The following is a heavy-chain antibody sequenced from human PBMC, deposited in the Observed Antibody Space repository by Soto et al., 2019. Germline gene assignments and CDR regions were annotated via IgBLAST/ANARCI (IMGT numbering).Heavy chain of an antibody. D-gene: IGHD3-3*01. V-gene: IGHV3-30*18. J-gene: IGHJ4*02. Sequence: QVPLVESGGGVVQPGRSLRLSCAASGFTFSSYGMHWVRQAPGKGLEWVAVISYDGSNKYYADSVKGRFTISRDNSKNTLYLQMNSLRAEDTAVYYCAKDRYYDFWSGYYAFDYWGQGTLVTVSS. CDR2: ISYDGSNK. CDR3: AKDRYYDFWSGYYAFDY. CDR1: GFTFSSYG.